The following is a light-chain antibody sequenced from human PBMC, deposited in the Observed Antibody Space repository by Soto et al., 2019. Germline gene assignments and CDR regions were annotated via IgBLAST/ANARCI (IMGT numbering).Light chain of an antibody. J-gene: IGKJ4*01. CDR2: GAS. CDR3: QQSYSTPPNT. CDR1: QYIGDF. V-gene: IGKV1-39*01. Sequence: DIQMTQSPSSLSASVGDRVTITCRASQYIGDFLNWYQQTPGKAPKLLIFGASNLHIGVPSRFSGSGSGTEFTLTINNLQREDFATYYCQQSYSTPPNTFGGGTKVDIK.